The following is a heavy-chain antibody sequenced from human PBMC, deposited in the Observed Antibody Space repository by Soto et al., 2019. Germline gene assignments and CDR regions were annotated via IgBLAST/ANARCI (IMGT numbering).Heavy chain of an antibody. CDR2: ISAYNGNT. CDR3: ARAPPDLDRATWLLNS. D-gene: IGHD5-12*01. J-gene: IGHJ5*02. Sequence: ASVKVSCKASVYTFTSYGISWVRQAPGQGLEWMGWISAYNGNTNYAQKLQGRVTMTTDTSTSTAYMELRSLRSDDTAVYYCARAPPDLDRATWLLNSWGQGTLVTVSS. V-gene: IGHV1-18*01. CDR1: VYTFTSYG.